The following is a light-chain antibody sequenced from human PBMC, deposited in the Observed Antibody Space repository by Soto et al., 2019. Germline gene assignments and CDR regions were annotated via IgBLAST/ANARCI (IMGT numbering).Light chain of an antibody. CDR1: SSDIGGYNF. J-gene: IGLJ2*01. V-gene: IGLV2-14*01. CDR2: DVT. CDR3: CSYTYTSTLVV. Sequence: QSALTQPASVSGSPGQSITISCTGTSSDIGGYNFVSWYQQHPGKVPKLMIYDVTNRPSGVSNRFSASKSGNTAFLIISGLQAEDEADYYCCSYTYTSTLVVFGGGTQLTVL.